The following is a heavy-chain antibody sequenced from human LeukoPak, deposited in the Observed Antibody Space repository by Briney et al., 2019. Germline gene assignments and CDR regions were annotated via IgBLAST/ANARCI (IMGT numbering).Heavy chain of an antibody. Sequence: SETVSLTFPFYGGSFICQYWSWIRQPPSKRLEGIGEIKHTLSTNYNPSLKSRVKISVDTSEHAFSLKLSSVTAAGTAVYYCARVGGTMVRRVITYYSSYYMDVWGKGTTVNVSS. CDR2: IKHTLST. D-gene: IGHD3-10*01. J-gene: IGHJ6*03. CDR1: GGSFICQY. V-gene: IGHV4-34*01. CDR3: ARVGGTMVRRVITYYSSYYMDV.